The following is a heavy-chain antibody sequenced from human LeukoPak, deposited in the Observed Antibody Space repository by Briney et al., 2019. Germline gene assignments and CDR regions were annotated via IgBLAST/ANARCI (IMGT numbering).Heavy chain of an antibody. CDR2: IKKDETEI. Sequence: GGSLRLSCAASGFIFSTYTLNWVRQAPGKGLEWVANIKKDETEIYYADSVKGRFTISRDNAKRSLYLQMNVLRVEDTAVYYCATLNWDDGEVSGFDHWGQGIMVTVSS. CDR1: GFIFSTYT. J-gene: IGHJ5*02. V-gene: IGHV3-7*01. CDR3: ATLNWDDGEVSGFDH. D-gene: IGHD1-26*01.